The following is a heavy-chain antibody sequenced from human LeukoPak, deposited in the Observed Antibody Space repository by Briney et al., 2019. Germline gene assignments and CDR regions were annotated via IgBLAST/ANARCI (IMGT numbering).Heavy chain of an antibody. CDR3: ARFSDGRIAVVN. CDR1: GYIFSGCG. V-gene: IGHV1-18*01. D-gene: IGHD6-19*01. Sequence: ASVKVSCKASGYIFSGCGISWVRQAPGQGLEWIGWISAYEGDTIYAQKVQGRVTLTTDTSTSTAYLELRSLRPEDTAVYYCARFSDGRIAVVNWGQGTLVTVSS. CDR2: ISAYEGDT. J-gene: IGHJ4*02.